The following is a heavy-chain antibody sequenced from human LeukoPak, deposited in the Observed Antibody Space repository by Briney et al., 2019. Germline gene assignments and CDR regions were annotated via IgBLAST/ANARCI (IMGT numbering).Heavy chain of an antibody. CDR3: AREELIFGVVISS. CDR1: GFTVSSNY. J-gene: IGHJ4*02. V-gene: IGHV3-66*02. CDR2: IYSGGST. Sequence: PGGSLRLSRAASGFTVSSNYMSWVRQAPGKGLEWVSVIYSGGSTYYADSVEGRFTISRDNSKNTLYLQMNSLRAEDTAVYYCAREELIFGVVISSWGQGTLVTVSS. D-gene: IGHD3-3*01.